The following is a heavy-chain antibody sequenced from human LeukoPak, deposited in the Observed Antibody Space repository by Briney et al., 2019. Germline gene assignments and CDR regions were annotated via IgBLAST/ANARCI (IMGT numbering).Heavy chain of an antibody. CDR1: GYSLSSGYY. CDR3: ARARYCSSTSCYAPYNWFDP. J-gene: IGHJ5*02. D-gene: IGHD2-2*01. Sequence: SETLSLTCAVSGYSLSSGYYWGWIRQPPGKGLEWIGSIYHSGSTYYNPSLKSRVTISVDTSKNQFSLKLSSVTAADTAVYYCARARYCSSTSCYAPYNWFDPWGQGTPVTVSS. V-gene: IGHV4-38-2*01. CDR2: IYHSGST.